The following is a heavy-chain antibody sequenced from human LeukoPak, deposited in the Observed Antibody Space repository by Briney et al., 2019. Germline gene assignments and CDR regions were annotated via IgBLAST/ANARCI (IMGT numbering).Heavy chain of an antibody. CDR3: APTAEAYTSWWKV. V-gene: IGHV1-2*02. Sequence: GASVKVSCKASGYKFTDDYMHWVRQAPGQGLEFMGWINPDSGFTNYAQKFKGRVTVTRDTSISTAYLEVGSLTSDDTAVYYCAPTAEAYTSWWKVWGQGTLVTVSS. D-gene: IGHD3-16*01. CDR1: GYKFTDDY. CDR2: INPDSGFT. J-gene: IGHJ4*02.